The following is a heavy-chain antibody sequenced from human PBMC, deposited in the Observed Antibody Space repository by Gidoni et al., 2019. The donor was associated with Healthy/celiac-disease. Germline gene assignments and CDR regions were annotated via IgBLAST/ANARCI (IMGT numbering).Heavy chain of an antibody. Sequence: QVQLVQSGAEVKKPGASVKVSCKASGYTFTSYAMHWVRQAPGQRLEWMGWINAGNGNTKYSQKFQGRVTITRDTSASTAYMELSSLRSEDTAVYYCARRMGSSSCRFDPWGQGTLVTVSS. CDR1: GYTFTSYA. CDR3: ARRMGSSSCRFDP. CDR2: INAGNGNT. V-gene: IGHV1-3*01. D-gene: IGHD6-13*01. J-gene: IGHJ5*02.